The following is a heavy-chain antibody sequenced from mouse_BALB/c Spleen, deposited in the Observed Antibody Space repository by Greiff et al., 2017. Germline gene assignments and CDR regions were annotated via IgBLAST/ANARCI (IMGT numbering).Heavy chain of an antibody. CDR2: ISSGSSTI. J-gene: IGHJ4*01. CDR1: GFTFSSFG. V-gene: IGHV5-17*02. Sequence: EVQVVESGGGLVQPGGSRKLSCAASGFTFSSFGMHWVRQAPEKGLEWVAYISSGSSTIYYADTVKGRFTISRDNPKNTLFLQMTSLRSEDTAMYYCARYPPMDYWGQGTSVTVSS. CDR3: ARYPPMDY.